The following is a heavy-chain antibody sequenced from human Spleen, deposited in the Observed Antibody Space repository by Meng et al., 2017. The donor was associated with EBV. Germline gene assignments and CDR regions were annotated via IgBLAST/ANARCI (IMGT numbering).Heavy chain of an antibody. CDR2: IYWDGNK. J-gene: IGHJ4*02. V-gene: IGHV2-5*02. CDR1: GFSLSPHGLG. Sequence: TLTESGPTLVNPPQPLTLPRTFSGFSLSPHGLGVGWVRQPPGKALEWLALIYWDGNKHYRPSLRTRLTITKDTSKNQVVLSMTNVDPVDTATYFCAHRAGYSYGFSYFDSWGQGTLVTVSS. D-gene: IGHD5-18*01. CDR3: AHRAGYSYGFSYFDS.